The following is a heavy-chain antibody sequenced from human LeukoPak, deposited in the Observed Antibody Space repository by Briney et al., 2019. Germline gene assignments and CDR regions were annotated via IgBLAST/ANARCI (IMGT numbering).Heavy chain of an antibody. J-gene: IGHJ4*02. V-gene: IGHV3-15*01. D-gene: IGHD2-15*01. CDR2: IRSRSAGGTT. CDR1: GLTFNNAW. CDR3: STGGGTHDY. Sequence: GGPLRLSCAASGLTFNNAWMRWVRQAPGKGLEWVGRIRSRSAGGTTDYGAPVKGRFTISRDDSKNTLYLQMNSLKTEDTAVYYCSTGGGTHDYWGQGTLVTVSS.